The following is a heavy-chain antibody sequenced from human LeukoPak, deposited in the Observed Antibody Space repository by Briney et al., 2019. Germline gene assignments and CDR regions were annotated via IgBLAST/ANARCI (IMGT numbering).Heavy chain of an antibody. CDR3: ARAVDIVVVPAAMEYYFDY. CDR1: VYTFTGYC. D-gene: IGHD2-2*01. CDR2: INLNSGGT. J-gene: IGHJ4*02. V-gene: IGHV1-2*02. Sequence: ASVTVSFTSSVYTFTGYCMHWVRHAPRPGHERMGWINLNSGGTNYAQTFQGRVTMTRDTSISTAYMELSRLRSDDTAVYYCARAVDIVVVPAAMEYYFDYWGQGTLVTVSS.